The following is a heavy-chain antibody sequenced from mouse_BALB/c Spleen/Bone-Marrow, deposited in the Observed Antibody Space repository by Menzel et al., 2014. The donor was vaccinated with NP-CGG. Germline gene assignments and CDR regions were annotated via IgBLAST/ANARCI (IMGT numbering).Heavy chain of an antibody. CDR2: ISSDSSTI. CDR3: ARSWLRGYYFGY. V-gene: IGHV5-17*02. J-gene: IGHJ2*01. CDR1: GFTFSSFG. D-gene: IGHD1-2*01. Sequence: EVKLMESGGGLVKPGGSRKLSCAVSGFTFSSFGMHWVRQAPERRLEGVAYISSDSSTIYYEETLKGRFTISRDKPKNLLSLQMTSLRSEDTAMYYCARSWLRGYYFGYWGQWLTLTVS.